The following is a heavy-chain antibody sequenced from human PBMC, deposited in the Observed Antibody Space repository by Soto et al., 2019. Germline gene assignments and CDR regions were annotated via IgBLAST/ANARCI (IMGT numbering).Heavy chain of an antibody. Sequence: SETLSLTCTVSGGSISSYYWSWIRQPAGKGLEWIGRIYTSGSTNYNPSLKSRVTMSVDTSKNQFSLKLSSVTAADTAVYYCARGSYDFWSGYSPWPVSHGMDVWGQGTTVTVSS. CDR2: IYTSGST. CDR3: ARGSYDFWSGYSPWPVSHGMDV. J-gene: IGHJ6*02. CDR1: GGSISSYY. D-gene: IGHD3-3*01. V-gene: IGHV4-4*07.